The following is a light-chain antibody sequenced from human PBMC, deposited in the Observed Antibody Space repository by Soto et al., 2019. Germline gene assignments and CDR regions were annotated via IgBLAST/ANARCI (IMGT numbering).Light chain of an antibody. J-gene: IGLJ2*01. V-gene: IGLV1-44*01. CDR2: SND. CDR1: SPNIGSNA. Sequence: QSVLTQPPSVSGAPGETVTISCSGSSPNIGSNAVNWYQQVPATAPKLLIYSNDQRPSGVPDRFSASKSGTSAPLAISGLQSEDEADYSCATWDDSLNGPVFGGGTKLTVL. CDR3: ATWDDSLNGPV.